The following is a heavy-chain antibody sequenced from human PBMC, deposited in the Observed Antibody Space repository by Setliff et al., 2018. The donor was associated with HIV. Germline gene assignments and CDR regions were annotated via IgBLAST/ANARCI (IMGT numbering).Heavy chain of an antibody. D-gene: IGHD5-18*01. CDR2: IYYSGST. CDR3: ARVPRQLLKGAAAYFDY. V-gene: IGHV4-59*11. CDR1: GGSISSHY. Sequence: SETLSLTCTVSGGSISSHYWSWIRQPPGKGLEWIGYIYYSGSTNYNPSLKGRVTISVDTSKNQFSLRLNSVTAADTAAYYCARVPRQLLKGAAAYFDYWGQGTLVTVSS. J-gene: IGHJ4*02.